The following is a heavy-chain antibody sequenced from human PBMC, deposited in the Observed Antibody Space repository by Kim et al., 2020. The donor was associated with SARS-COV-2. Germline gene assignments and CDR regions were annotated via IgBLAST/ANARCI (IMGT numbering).Heavy chain of an antibody. CDR2: IYYSGST. D-gene: IGHD1-26*01. CDR3: ARAEWERTYYYYYGMDV. CDR1: GGSISSYY. J-gene: IGHJ6*02. V-gene: IGHV4-59*01. Sequence: SETLSLTCTVSGGSISSYYWSWIRQPPGKGLEWIGYIYYSGSTNYNPSLKSRVTISVDTSKNQFSLKLSSVTAADTAVYYCARAEWERTYYYYYGMDVWGQGTTVTVSS.